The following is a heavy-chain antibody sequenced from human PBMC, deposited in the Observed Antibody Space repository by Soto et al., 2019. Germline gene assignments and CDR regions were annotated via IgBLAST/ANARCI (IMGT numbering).Heavy chain of an antibody. D-gene: IGHD5-18*01. V-gene: IGHV4-39*01. CDR1: GGSISSSSHY. CDR3: ARHSKNTYGPTYYFDY. Sequence: SETLSLSCTVSGGSISSSSHYWGWIRQPPGKGLEWIGSIYYSGSTYYNPSLKSRVTISVDTSKNQFSLKLSSVTAADTAVYYCARHSKNTYGPTYYFDYWGQGTLVTVSS. J-gene: IGHJ4*02. CDR2: IYYSGST.